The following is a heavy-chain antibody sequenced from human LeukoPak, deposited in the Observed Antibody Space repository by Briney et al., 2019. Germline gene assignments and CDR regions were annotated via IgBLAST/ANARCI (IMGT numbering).Heavy chain of an antibody. CDR2: ISGSGGST. Sequence: GGSLRLSCAASGFTFSSYAMSWVRQAPGKGLEWVSAISGSGGSTYYADSVKGQFTISRDNSKNKLYLQMNSLRAEDTAVYYCAKGSYYYDSSANFDYWGQGTLVTVSS. CDR3: AKGSYYYDSSANFDY. CDR1: GFTFSSYA. D-gene: IGHD3-22*01. J-gene: IGHJ4*02. V-gene: IGHV3-23*01.